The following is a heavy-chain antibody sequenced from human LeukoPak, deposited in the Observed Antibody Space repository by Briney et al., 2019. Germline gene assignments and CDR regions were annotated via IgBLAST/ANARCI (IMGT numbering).Heavy chain of an antibody. V-gene: IGHV3-11*01. CDR3: ARSYYYGSGSYDYYYGMDV. Sequence: GGSLRLSCAASGFTFSDYYMSWIRQAPGRGLEWVSYISSSGSTIYYADSVKGRFTISRDNAKNSLYLQMNSLRAEDTAVYYCARSYYYGSGSYDYYYGMDVWGQGTTVTVSS. CDR1: GFTFSDYY. CDR2: ISSSGSTI. D-gene: IGHD3-10*01. J-gene: IGHJ6*02.